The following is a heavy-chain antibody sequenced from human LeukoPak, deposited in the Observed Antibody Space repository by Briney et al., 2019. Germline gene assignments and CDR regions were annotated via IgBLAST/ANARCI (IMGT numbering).Heavy chain of an antibody. D-gene: IGHD6-13*01. V-gene: IGHV4-4*07. CDR3: ARGKSIAAAGTSLFDY. CDR1: GGSISSYY. CDR2: INTSGST. J-gene: IGHJ4*02. Sequence: SETLSLTCTVSGGSISSYYWNWIRQPAGKGLEWIGRINTSGSTNYNPSLKSRVTISLDKSKNQFSLKLSSVTAADTAVYYCARGKSIAAAGTSLFDYWGQGTLVTVSS.